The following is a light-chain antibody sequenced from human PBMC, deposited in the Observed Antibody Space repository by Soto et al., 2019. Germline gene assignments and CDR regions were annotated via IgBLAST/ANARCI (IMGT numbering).Light chain of an antibody. V-gene: IGKV3-20*01. CDR1: QTVLNNY. CDR2: GAS. CDR3: QQYGSSPTT. J-gene: IGKJ1*01. Sequence: EIVFTQSPGTRSLSPGERATLSCRASQTVLNNYLTWYQQKPGQAPRRLIFGASIRATGIPDRFSGSGSGTDFTLTISRLEPEDFAVYYCQQYGSSPTTFGQGTKVDIK.